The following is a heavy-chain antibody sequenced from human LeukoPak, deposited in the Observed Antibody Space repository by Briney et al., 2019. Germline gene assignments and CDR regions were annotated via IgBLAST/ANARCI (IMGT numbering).Heavy chain of an antibody. CDR1: GFTFSSYG. Sequence: PGRSLRLSCAASGFTFSSYGMHWVRQAPGKGLEWVAVIWYDGSNKYYADSVKGRFTISRDNSKNTLYLQMNSLRAEDTAVYYCARDRTTYYYDSSGYYVWGQGTLVTVSS. CDR3: ARDRTTYYYDSSGYYV. D-gene: IGHD3-22*01. CDR2: IWYDGSNK. V-gene: IGHV3-33*01. J-gene: IGHJ4*02.